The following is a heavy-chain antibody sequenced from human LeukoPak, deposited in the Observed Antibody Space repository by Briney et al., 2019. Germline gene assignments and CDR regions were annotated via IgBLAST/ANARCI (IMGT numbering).Heavy chain of an antibody. Sequence: PSETLSLTCTVSGGSISSSSYYWGWIRQPPGKGLEWIGSIYYSGSTYYNPSLKSRVTISVDTSKNQFSLTLSSVTAADTAVYYCARRMVIVRDWFDPWGQGTLVTVSS. V-gene: IGHV4-39*01. J-gene: IGHJ5*02. CDR3: ARRMVIVRDWFDP. D-gene: IGHD2-21*01. CDR2: IYYSGST. CDR1: GGSISSSSYY.